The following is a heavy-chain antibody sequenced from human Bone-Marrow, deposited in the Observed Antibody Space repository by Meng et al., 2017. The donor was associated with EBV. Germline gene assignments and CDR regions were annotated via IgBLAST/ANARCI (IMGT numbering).Heavy chain of an antibody. CDR2: IIPIFGTA. V-gene: IGHV1-69*01. CDR3: ASATNTAMVPTLTY. Sequence: QVQRVQSGAEVKKPGSPVKVSCKASGGTFSSYAISWVRQAPGQGLEWMGGIIPIFGTANYAQKFQGRVTITADESTSTAYMELSSLRSEDTAVYYCASATNTAMVPTLTYWGQGTLVTVSS. D-gene: IGHD5-18*01. J-gene: IGHJ4*02. CDR1: GGTFSSYA.